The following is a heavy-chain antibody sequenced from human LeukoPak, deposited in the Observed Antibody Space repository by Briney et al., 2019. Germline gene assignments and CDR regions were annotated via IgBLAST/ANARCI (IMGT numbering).Heavy chain of an antibody. J-gene: IGHJ4*02. CDR3: VKGSLGSGSCYSPLDY. Sequence: PGGSLRLSCAASGFTFSSYAMNWVRQAPGKGLEWVSVIGGNDGSTYYAESVKGRFTISRDSSENILYLQMKSLRVEDTAVYYCVKGSLGSGSCYSPLDYWGQGTLVTVSS. V-gene: IGHV3-23*01. CDR1: GFTFSSYA. D-gene: IGHD3-10*01. CDR2: IGGNDGST.